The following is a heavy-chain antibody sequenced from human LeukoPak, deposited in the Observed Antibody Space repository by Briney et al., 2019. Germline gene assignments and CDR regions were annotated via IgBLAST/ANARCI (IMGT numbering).Heavy chain of an antibody. V-gene: IGHV4-30-2*01. Sequence: PSQTLSLTCAVSGGSISSGGYSWSWIRQPPGKGLEWIGYIYHSGSTYYNPSLKSRVTISVDRSKNQFSLKLSSVTAADTAVYYCASSLGYCSSTSCFRTDYWGQGTLVTVSS. CDR1: GGSISSGGYS. CDR3: ASSLGYCSSTSCFRTDY. D-gene: IGHD2-2*01. CDR2: IYHSGST. J-gene: IGHJ4*02.